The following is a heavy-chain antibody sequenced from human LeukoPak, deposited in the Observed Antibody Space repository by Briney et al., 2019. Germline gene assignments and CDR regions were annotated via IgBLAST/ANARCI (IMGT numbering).Heavy chain of an antibody. Sequence: SETLSLTCTVSGGSISSYYWSWIRQPPGKGLEWIGYIYYSGSTNYNPSLKSRVTISVDTSKNQFSLKLSSVTAADTAVYYLARDDMVWFDPSGKGTRVTVSS. CDR3: ARDDMVWFDP. D-gene: IGHD2-8*01. CDR2: IYYSGST. CDR1: GGSISSYY. V-gene: IGHV4-59*01. J-gene: IGHJ5*02.